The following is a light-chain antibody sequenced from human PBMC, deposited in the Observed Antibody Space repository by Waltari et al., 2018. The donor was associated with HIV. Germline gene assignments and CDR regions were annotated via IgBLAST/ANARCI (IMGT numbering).Light chain of an antibody. CDR3: QVWDTSSDNYV. V-gene: IGLV3-21*04. Sequence: SYVVTQPPSVSVAPGKTAEITCGGNNISSKSVHWYQQKAGQAPVLVIYNDNDRPSGISERISGSNFENTATLTISWVEAGDEADYYCQVWDTSSDNYVFGTGTKVTVL. J-gene: IGLJ1*01. CDR2: NDN. CDR1: NISSKS.